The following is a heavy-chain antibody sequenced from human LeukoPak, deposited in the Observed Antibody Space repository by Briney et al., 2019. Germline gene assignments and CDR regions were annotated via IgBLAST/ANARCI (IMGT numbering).Heavy chain of an antibody. Sequence: GGSLRLSCAASGFTFSTYVMHWVRQAPGKGLEWVALIQSDGSNEYHAHSVKGRFTISRDNSKNTLYLQMNSLRAEDTAIYYCVADFDYWGQGTLVTVSS. J-gene: IGHJ4*02. V-gene: IGHV3-30*02. CDR2: IQSDGSNE. CDR1: GFTFSTYV. CDR3: VADFDY. D-gene: IGHD6-19*01.